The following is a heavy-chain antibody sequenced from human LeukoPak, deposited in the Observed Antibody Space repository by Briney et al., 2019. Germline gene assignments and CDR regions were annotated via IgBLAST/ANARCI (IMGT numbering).Heavy chain of an antibody. CDR2: MNPNSGNT. CDR1: GYTLTSYD. D-gene: IGHD3-3*01. CDR3: ARGGGYYDFWSGYYPNWFDP. Sequence: GASVKVSCKASGYTLTSYDINWVRQATGQGLEWMGWMNPNSGNTGYAQKFQGRVTMTRNTSISTAYMELSSLRSEDTAVYYCARGGGYYDFWSGYYPNWFDPWGQGTLVTVSS. J-gene: IGHJ5*02. V-gene: IGHV1-8*01.